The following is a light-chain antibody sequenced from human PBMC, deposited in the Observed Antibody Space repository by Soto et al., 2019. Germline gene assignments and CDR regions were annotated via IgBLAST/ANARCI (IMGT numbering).Light chain of an antibody. J-gene: IGLJ1*01. Sequence: QSALTQPPSASGTPGQRVTISCSGSSSNVGGNPVNWYQHVPTTAPKLLIYTNTQRPSGVPDRFSVSKSGTSASLAISGLQSEDEADYYCASWDDSLNGPVFGTGTKVTVL. CDR3: ASWDDSLNGPV. V-gene: IGLV1-44*01. CDR2: TNT. CDR1: SSNVGGNP.